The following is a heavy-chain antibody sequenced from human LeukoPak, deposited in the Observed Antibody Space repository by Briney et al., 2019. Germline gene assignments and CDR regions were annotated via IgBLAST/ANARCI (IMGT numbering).Heavy chain of an antibody. CDR1: GFTFSSYA. D-gene: IGHD3-10*01. Sequence: GGSLRLSCAASGFTFSSYAMSWVRQAPGKGLEWVSAISGSGGSTYYADSVKGRFTISRDNSKNTLYLQMNSLRAEDTAVYYCAKRRITMVRGVISGYFDYWGQGTLVTVSS. V-gene: IGHV3-23*01. J-gene: IGHJ4*02. CDR3: AKRRITMVRGVISGYFDY. CDR2: ISGSGGST.